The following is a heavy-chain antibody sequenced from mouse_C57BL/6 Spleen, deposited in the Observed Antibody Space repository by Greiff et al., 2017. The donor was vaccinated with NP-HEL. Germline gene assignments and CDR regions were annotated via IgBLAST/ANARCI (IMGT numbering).Heavy chain of an antibody. CDR1: GFTFSSYG. CDR3: ARQPYSIVYYFDD. J-gene: IGHJ2*01. CDR2: ISSGGSYT. Sequence: EVKLVESGGDLVKPGGSLKLSCAASGFTFSSYGMSWVRQTPDKRLEWVATISSGGSYTYYPDSVKGRFTITRDNAKNTLYLQMSSLKSEDTAMYYCARQPYSIVYYFDDWGQGTTLTVSS. V-gene: IGHV5-6*01. D-gene: IGHD2-5*01.